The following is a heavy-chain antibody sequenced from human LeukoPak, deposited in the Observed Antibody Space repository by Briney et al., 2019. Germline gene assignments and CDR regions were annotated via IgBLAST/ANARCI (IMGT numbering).Heavy chain of an antibody. CDR2: IIPIFGTA. D-gene: IGHD5-18*01. J-gene: IGHJ4*02. CDR3: ARGIRYSYAH. V-gene: IGHV1-69*05. CDR1: GGTFISYA. Sequence: ASVKVSCKASGGTFISYAISWVRQAPGQGLEWMGGIIPIFGTANYAQKFQGRVTITTDESTSTAYMELSSLRSEDTAVYYCARGIRYSYAHWGQGTLVTVSS.